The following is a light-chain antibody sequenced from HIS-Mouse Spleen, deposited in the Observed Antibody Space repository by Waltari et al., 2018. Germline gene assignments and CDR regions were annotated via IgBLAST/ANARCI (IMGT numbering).Light chain of an antibody. CDR2: EDS. CDR3: QVWDSSSDHPV. Sequence: SYELTQLPSVSVSPVQKARITCPGDAFTKKFAFLYQQKSGQASVLVIYEDSKRPSGIPERFSGSSSGTMATLTISRVEAGDEADYYCQVWDSSSDHPVFGGGTKLTVL. V-gene: IGLV3-10*01. J-gene: IGLJ3*02. CDR1: AFTKKF.